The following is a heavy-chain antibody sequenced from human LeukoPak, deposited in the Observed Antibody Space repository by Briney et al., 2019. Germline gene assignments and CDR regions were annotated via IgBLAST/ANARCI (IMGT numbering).Heavy chain of an antibody. Sequence: SETLSLTCTVSGGSISSSSYYWGWIRQPPGKGLEWIGSIYYSGSTYYNPSHKSRVTISVDTSKNQFSLKLSSVTAADTAVYYCARIGVVGATTNPPSFDYWGQGTLVTVPS. J-gene: IGHJ4*02. V-gene: IGHV4-39*01. CDR3: ARIGVVGATTNPPSFDY. D-gene: IGHD1-26*01. CDR2: IYYSGST. CDR1: GGSISSSSYY.